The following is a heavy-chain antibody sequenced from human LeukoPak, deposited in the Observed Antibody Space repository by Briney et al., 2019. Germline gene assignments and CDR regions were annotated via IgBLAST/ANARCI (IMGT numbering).Heavy chain of an antibody. CDR2: IYHSGST. Sequence: SETLSLTCTVSGGSISSSNWWSWVRPPPGKGLEWIGEIYHSGSTNYNPSLKSRVTISVDKSKNQFSLKLSSVTAADTAVYYCARGPEAVAGSFDYWGQGTLVTVSS. V-gene: IGHV4-4*02. J-gene: IGHJ4*02. CDR3: ARGPEAVAGSFDY. CDR1: GGSISSSNW. D-gene: IGHD6-19*01.